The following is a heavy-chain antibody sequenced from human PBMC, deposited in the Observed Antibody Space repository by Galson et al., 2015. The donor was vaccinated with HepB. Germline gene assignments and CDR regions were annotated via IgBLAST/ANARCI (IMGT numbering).Heavy chain of an antibody. CDR2: ISGSGGST. D-gene: IGHD6-19*01. V-gene: IGHV3-23*01. J-gene: IGHJ4*02. Sequence: SLRLSCAASGFTFSSYAMSWVRQAPGKGLEWVSAISGSGGSTYYADSVKGRFTISRDNSKNTLYLQMNSLRAEDTAVYYCAKDLSSGWGRGYFDYWGQGTLVTVSS. CDR3: AKDLSSGWGRGYFDY. CDR1: GFTFSSYA.